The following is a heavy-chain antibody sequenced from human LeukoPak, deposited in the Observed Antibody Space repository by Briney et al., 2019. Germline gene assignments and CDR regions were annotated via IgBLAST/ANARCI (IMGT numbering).Heavy chain of an antibody. D-gene: IGHD2-2*01. V-gene: IGHV4-4*07. J-gene: IGHJ5*02. Sequence: PSETLSLTCTVSGGSISSYYWSWIRQPAGKGLEWIGRIYTSGSTNYNPSLKSRVTMSVDTSKNRFSLKLSSVTAADTAVYYCAREPVRRYCSSTSCYRYNWFDPWGQGTLVTVSS. CDR3: AREPVRRYCSSTSCYRYNWFDP. CDR2: IYTSGST. CDR1: GGSISSYY.